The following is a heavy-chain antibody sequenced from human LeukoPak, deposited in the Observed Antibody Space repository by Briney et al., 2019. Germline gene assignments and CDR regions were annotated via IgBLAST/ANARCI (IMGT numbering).Heavy chain of an antibody. Sequence: SETQSLTCTVSGGSISSYYWSWIRQPPGKGLEWIGYIYYSGSTNYNPSLKSRVTISVDTSKNQFSLKLSSVTAADTAVYYCARSGGSYYRGWGQGTLVTVSS. CDR3: ARSGGSYYRG. D-gene: IGHD1-26*01. CDR1: GGSISSYY. J-gene: IGHJ4*02. V-gene: IGHV4-59*01. CDR2: IYYSGST.